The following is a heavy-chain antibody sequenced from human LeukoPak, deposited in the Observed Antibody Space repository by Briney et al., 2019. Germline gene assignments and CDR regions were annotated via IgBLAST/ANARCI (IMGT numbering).Heavy chain of an antibody. D-gene: IGHD6-19*01. CDR1: GYTFTGYY. CDR2: INPNSGGT. Sequence: GASVKVSCKASGYTFTGYYMHWVRQAPGQGLEWMGWINPNSGGTNYAQKFQGRVTMTRDTSISTAYMELSRLRSDDTAVYYCARGAEQWLSPRTSFDYWGQGTLVTVSS. J-gene: IGHJ4*02. V-gene: IGHV1-2*02. CDR3: ARGAEQWLSPRTSFDY.